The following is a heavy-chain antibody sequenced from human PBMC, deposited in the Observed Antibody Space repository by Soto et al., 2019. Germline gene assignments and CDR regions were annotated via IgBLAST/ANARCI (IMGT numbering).Heavy chain of an antibody. V-gene: IGHV1-3*01. Sequence: QVQLEQSGAEVKKPGASVKVSCKTSGYTFTSYTLHWVRQAPGQGLEWMGWINAGNGREKYSQRFQDRVSLSTDKSATPAYMELRSLRSEAREMYFCARGGGWVGEASFDSWGQGTLVTVSS. D-gene: IGHD3-10*01. J-gene: IGHJ4*02. CDR3: ARGGGWVGEASFDS. CDR1: GYTFTSYT. CDR2: INAGNGRE.